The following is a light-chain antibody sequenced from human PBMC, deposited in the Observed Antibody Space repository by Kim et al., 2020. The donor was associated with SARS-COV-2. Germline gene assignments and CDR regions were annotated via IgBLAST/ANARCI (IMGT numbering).Light chain of an antibody. V-gene: IGLV1-44*01. J-gene: IGLJ3*02. CDR2: DYN. CDR3: ATWDDSLNGWV. CDR1: NSNVGSNT. Sequence: GHRDTIPCSGSNSNVGSNTVHWYRQLPGTAPKLLIYDYNQRPSGVADRFSGSKSGTSASLAIGGLQSADEADYYCATWDDSLNGWVFGGGTQLTVL.